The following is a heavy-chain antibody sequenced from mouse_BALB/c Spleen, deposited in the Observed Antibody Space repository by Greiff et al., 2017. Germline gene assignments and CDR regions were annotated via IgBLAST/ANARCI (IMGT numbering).Heavy chain of an antibody. CDR3: ARALSYGNYAMDY. D-gene: IGHD2-1*01. CDR2: IDPYNGGT. Sequence: EVKLMESGPELVKPGASVKVSCKASGYAFTSYNMYWVKQSHGKSLEWIGYIDPYNGGTSYNQKFKGKATLTVDKSSSTAYMHLNSLTSEDSAVYYCARALSYGNYAMDYWGQGTSVTVSS. V-gene: IGHV1S135*01. J-gene: IGHJ4*01. CDR1: GYAFTSYN.